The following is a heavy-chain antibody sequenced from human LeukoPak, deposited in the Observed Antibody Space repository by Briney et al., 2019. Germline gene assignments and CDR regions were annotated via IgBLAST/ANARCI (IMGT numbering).Heavy chain of an antibody. J-gene: IGHJ6*03. CDR3: ARGRGGDYYYYHRDV. V-gene: IGHV4-59*01. CDR2: IYYSGST. Sequence: PSETLSLTCTVSGSSLSGSYWSWIRQPPGKGLEWIGYIYYSGSTNYNPSLTSRVTISMDTPKNQFSLKLSSVTAADTAVYYCARGRGGDYYYYHRDVWGKGTRVTVS. D-gene: IGHD2-15*01. CDR1: GSSLSGSY.